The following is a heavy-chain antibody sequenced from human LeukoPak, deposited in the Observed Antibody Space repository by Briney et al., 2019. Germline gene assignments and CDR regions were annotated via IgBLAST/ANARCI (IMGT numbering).Heavy chain of an antibody. V-gene: IGHV3-21*01. CDR2: ISSSSSYI. CDR3: ERDREPAAIPALYYYNNRDV. D-gene: IGHD2-2*01. CDR1: GFTFSSYS. Sequence: PGGSLRLSCAASGFTFSSYSMNWVRQAPGKGLEWVSSISSSSSYIYYADSVKGRFTISRDNAKNSLYLQMNSLRAEDTAVYYCERDREPAAIPALYYYNNRDVGGKGPRVTIS. J-gene: IGHJ6*03.